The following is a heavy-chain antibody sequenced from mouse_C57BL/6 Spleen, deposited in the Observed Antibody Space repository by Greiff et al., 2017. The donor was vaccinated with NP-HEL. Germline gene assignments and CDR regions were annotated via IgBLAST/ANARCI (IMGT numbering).Heavy chain of an antibody. CDR2: IYPGSGST. Sequence: VQLQQPGAELVKPGASVKMSCKASGYTFTSYWITWVKQRPGQGLEWIGDIYPGSGSTNYNEKFKSKATLTVDTSSSTAYMQLSSLTSEDSAVYYCARANWDEGYFDYWGQGTTLTVSS. CDR1: GYTFTSYW. J-gene: IGHJ2*01. V-gene: IGHV1-55*01. CDR3: ARANWDEGYFDY. D-gene: IGHD4-1*01.